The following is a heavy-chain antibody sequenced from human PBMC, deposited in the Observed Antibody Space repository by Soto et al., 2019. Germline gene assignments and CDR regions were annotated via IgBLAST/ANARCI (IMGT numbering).Heavy chain of an antibody. D-gene: IGHD3-22*01. V-gene: IGHV1-69*13. CDR2: IIPIFGTA. CDR1: GGTFSSYA. CDR3: VRASRYCDSSGYPIFAY. Sequence: SVKVSCKASGGTFSSYAISWVRQAPGQGLEWMGGIIPIFGTANYAQKFQGRVTITADESTSTAYMELSSLRSEDTAVYYCVRASRYCDSSGYPIFAYWGQGTLVTVSS. J-gene: IGHJ4*02.